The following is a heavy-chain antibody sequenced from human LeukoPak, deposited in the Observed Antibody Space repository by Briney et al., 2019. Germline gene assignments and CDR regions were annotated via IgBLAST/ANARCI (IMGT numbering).Heavy chain of an antibody. CDR1: GGTFSSYA. CDR3: ARGVAVTTRLGYFDY. D-gene: IGHD4-17*01. CDR2: IIPIFGTA. V-gene: IGHV1-69*05. Sequence: ASVKVSCKASGGTFSSYASSWVRQAPGQGPEWMGGIIPIFGTANYAQKFQGRVTMTRDTSTSTVYMELSSLRSEDTAVYYCARGVAVTTRLGYFDYWGQGTLVTVSS. J-gene: IGHJ4*02.